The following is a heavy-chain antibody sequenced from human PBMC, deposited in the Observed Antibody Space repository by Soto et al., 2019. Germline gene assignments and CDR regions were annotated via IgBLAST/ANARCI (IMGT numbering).Heavy chain of an antibody. CDR2: TYYRSKWYN. CDR3: ARGGGHCSGGSCYSHYYYAKDV. Sequence: PSQTLSLTCAISGDSVSSNSAAWNWIRQSPSRGLEWLGRTYYRSKWYNDYAVSVRSRITSNPDTSKNQFSLQLNSVTPEDTAVYYCARGGGHCSGGSCYSHYYYAKDVWGQGTTVTVSS. D-gene: IGHD2-15*01. CDR1: GDSVSSNSAA. V-gene: IGHV6-1*01. J-gene: IGHJ6*02.